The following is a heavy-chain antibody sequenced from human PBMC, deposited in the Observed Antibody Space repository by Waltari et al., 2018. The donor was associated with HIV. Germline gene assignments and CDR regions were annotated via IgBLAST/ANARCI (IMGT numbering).Heavy chain of an antibody. V-gene: IGHV1-8*01. D-gene: IGHD4-17*01. Sequence: QVQLVQSGAEVKKPGASVKVSCKASGYTFTSYDINWVRQATGQGLAWMGWMNHNRGNKGYAQKVQGRVTMTRNTSISTAYMEMSSLRSEDTAVYYCARSYDYGGNPIYYGMDVWGQGTTVTVSS. CDR2: MNHNRGNK. CDR3: ARSYDYGGNPIYYGMDV. CDR1: GYTFTSYD. J-gene: IGHJ6*02.